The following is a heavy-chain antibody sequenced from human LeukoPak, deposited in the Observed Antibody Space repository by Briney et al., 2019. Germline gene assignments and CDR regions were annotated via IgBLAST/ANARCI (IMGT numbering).Heavy chain of an antibody. CDR2: ISYDGSNK. CDR3: AKPDASGIAVAGSWNYFDY. Sequence: GGSLRLSCSASGFTFSSYAMHWVRQAPGKGLEWVAVISYDGSNKYYADSVKGRFTISRDNSKNTLYLQMNSLTAEGTAVYYCAKPDASGIAVAGSWNYFDYWGQGTLVTVSS. V-gene: IGHV3-33*05. CDR1: GFTFSSYA. D-gene: IGHD6-19*01. J-gene: IGHJ4*02.